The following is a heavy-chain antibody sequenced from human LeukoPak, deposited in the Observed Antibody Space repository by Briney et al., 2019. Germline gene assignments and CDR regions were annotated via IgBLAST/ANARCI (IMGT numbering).Heavy chain of an antibody. CDR2: IYHSGST. CDR3: ATEGVRGVVDY. D-gene: IGHD3-10*01. J-gene: IGHJ4*02. Sequence: SGTLSLTCAVSGGSISSSNWWSWVRPPPGKGLEWMGEIYHSGSTNYNPSLKSRVTISVDTSKNQFSMKPSSVTAADTGVYYCATEGVRGVVDYWGQGTLVTVSS. CDR1: GGSISSSNW. V-gene: IGHV4-4*02.